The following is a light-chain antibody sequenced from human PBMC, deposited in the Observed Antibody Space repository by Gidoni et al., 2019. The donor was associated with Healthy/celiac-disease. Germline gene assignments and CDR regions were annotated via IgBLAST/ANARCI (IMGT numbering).Light chain of an antibody. J-gene: IGKJ4*01. Sequence: PGERVTLSCRASQSVSSSYLTWYQQQPGQAPRLLIYGASTRATGIPARFSGSWAGTDFTLTISRLQPEVFAVYYCQQDYYLPLTFGGGTKVEIK. CDR3: QQDYYLPLT. CDR2: GAS. CDR1: QSVSSSY. V-gene: IGKV3D-7*01.